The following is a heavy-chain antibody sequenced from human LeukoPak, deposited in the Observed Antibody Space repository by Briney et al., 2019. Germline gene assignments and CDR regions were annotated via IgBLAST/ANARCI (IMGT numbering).Heavy chain of an antibody. V-gene: IGHV4-34*01. CDR2: IHHSGST. D-gene: IGHD6-6*01. J-gene: IGHJ5*02. CDR1: GGSFSGYY. CDR3: AREKTGQLVRSNWFDP. Sequence: SETLSLTCAVYGGSFSGYYWTWIRQPPGKGLEWIGEIHHSGSTKYNPSLKSRVTISVDTSKNQFSLKLSSVTAADTAVYYCAREKTGQLVRSNWFDPWGQGTLVTVSS.